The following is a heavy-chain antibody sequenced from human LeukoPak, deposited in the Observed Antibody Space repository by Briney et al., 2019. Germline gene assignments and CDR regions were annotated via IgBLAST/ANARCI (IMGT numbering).Heavy chain of an antibody. V-gene: IGHV4-34*01. J-gene: IGHJ4*02. CDR3: ARGLSGSYYEYYFDY. Sequence: SETLSLTCAVYGGSLSGYYWSWIRQTPGKGLEWIGEINHSGSTKYNPSLKSRVTISVDTFKNQFSLKLSSVTAADTAVYYCARGLSGSYYEYYFDYWGQGTLVTVSS. CDR2: INHSGST. D-gene: IGHD3-10*01. CDR1: GGSLSGYY.